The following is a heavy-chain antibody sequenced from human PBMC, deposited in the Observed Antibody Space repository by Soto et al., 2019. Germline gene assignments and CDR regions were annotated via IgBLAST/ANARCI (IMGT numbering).Heavy chain of an antibody. Sequence: SETLSLTCAVSGGSISGGGHSWSWIRQPPGKGLEWIGYIYHSGNTYYNPSLKTRVTISVDRSKNQFSLKLSSVTAADTAVYYCARGSYGSGTYYEDLVFDYWGQGTLVTVSS. CDR3: ARGSYGSGTYYEDLVFDY. V-gene: IGHV4-30-2*01. D-gene: IGHD3-10*01. CDR2: IYHSGNT. J-gene: IGHJ4*02. CDR1: GGSISGGGHS.